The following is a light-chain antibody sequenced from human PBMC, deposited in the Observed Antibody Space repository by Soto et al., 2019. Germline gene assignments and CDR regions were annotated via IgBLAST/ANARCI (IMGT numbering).Light chain of an antibody. CDR2: GAS. V-gene: IGKV3-20*01. CDR1: QSVSSSY. J-gene: IGKJ5*01. Sequence: EIVLTQSPGTLSLSPGERATLSCRASQSVSSSYLAWYQQKPGQAPRLLIYGASSRATGIPDRFSGSGSGTDFTLTISGLEPEDFAVYYCQQYGSSPRTXGQGTRLAIK. CDR3: QQYGSSPRT.